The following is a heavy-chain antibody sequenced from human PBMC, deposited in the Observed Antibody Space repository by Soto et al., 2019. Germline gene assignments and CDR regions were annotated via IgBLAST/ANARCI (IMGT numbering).Heavy chain of an antibody. J-gene: IGHJ4*02. CDR3: ASPMPTTVTPGDDY. V-gene: IGHV4-39*01. D-gene: IGHD4-17*01. CDR1: GGSISSSSYY. CDR2: IYYSGST. Sequence: SETLSLTCTVSGGSISSSSYYWGWIRQPPGKGLEWIGSIYYSGSTYYNPSLKSRVTISVDTSKNQFSLKLSSVTAADTAVYYCASPMPTTVTPGDDYWGQGTLVTVSS.